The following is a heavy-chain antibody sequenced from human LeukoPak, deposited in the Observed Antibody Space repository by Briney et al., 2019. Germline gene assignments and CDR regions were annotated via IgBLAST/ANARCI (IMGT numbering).Heavy chain of an antibody. Sequence: ASVKVSCKASGHTFTTYNFYWVRQAPGQGLEWMGIVDPSDGATSYAQKFRGRVAMTRDMSTSTVYLELESLRSDDTALYYCARDRGRTFEFDCWGQGTLVTVSS. CDR3: ARDRGRTFEFDC. J-gene: IGHJ4*02. V-gene: IGHV1-46*01. CDR1: GHTFTTYN. D-gene: IGHD1-14*01. CDR2: VDPSDGAT.